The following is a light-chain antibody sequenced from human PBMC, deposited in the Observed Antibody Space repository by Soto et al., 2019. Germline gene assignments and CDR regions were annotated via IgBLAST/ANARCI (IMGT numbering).Light chain of an antibody. CDR2: LNSDGSH. Sequence: QSVLTQSPSASASLGASVKLTCTLSSGHSSYAIAWHQQQPEKGPRYLMKLNSDGSHSKGDGIPDRFSGSSSGSERYLTISSLQSDDEADYYCQTWGNGIVVFGGGTKLTVL. J-gene: IGLJ2*01. CDR3: QTWGNGIVV. V-gene: IGLV4-69*01. CDR1: SGHSSYA.